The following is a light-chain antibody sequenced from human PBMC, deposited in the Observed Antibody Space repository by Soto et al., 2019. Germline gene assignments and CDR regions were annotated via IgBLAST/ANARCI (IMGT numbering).Light chain of an antibody. V-gene: IGKV1-12*01. CDR1: QSVSNW. CDR2: SAS. Sequence: DIQMTQSPSFVSASVGDRVTITCRASQSVSNWLAWYQQSRGKAPKLLIHSASTLRSGVPARFSGSGSATEFTLTIASLQPEDDATYYCQQASYFPFTFGPGTKVAI. CDR3: QQASYFPFT. J-gene: IGKJ3*01.